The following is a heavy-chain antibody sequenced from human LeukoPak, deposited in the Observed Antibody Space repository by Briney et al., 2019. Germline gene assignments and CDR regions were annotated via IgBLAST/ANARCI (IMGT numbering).Heavy chain of an antibody. CDR1: GLTFSSYD. CDR3: ATPLVAGRGRFDY. D-gene: IGHD5-12*01. V-gene: IGHV3-23*01. Sequence: VGSLTLSCAASGLTFSSYDMSWIRQAPGKGLHWVSAISISGGTTYYADSVKGRFTISRDNSKNTLYLQMSSLRAEDTAVYYRATPLVAGRGRFDYWGQGTLVTVSS. CDR2: ISISGGTT. J-gene: IGHJ4*02.